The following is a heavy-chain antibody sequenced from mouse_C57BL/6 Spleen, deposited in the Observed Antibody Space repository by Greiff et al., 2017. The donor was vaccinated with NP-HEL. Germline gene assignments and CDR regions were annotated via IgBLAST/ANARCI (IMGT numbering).Heavy chain of an antibody. D-gene: IGHD1-1*01. CDR1: GYTFTGYW. CDR2: ILPGSGST. V-gene: IGHV1-9*01. J-gene: IGHJ4*01. Sequence: QVQLQQSGAELMKPGASVKLSCKATGYTFTGYWIEWVKQRPGHGLEWIGEILPGSGSTHYNEKFKGKATFTADTSSNTAYMQLSSLTTEDSAIYYCARLMTTVVARGYYAMDYWGQGTSVTVSS. CDR3: ARLMTTVVARGYYAMDY.